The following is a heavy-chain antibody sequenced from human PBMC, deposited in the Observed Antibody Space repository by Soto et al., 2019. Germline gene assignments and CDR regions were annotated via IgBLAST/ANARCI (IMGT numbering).Heavy chain of an antibody. CDR3: ARVRYYDTTLDGSAHDFDY. V-gene: IGHV1-69*13. CDR1: GGTFSSYA. D-gene: IGHD3-22*01. J-gene: IGHJ4*02. Sequence: SVKVSCKASGGTFSSYAISWVRQAPGQGLEWMGGIIPIFGTANYAQKFQGRVTITADESTSTAYMELSSLRSEDTAVYYCARVRYYDTTLDGSAHDFDYWGQGTLVTVSS. CDR2: IIPIFGTA.